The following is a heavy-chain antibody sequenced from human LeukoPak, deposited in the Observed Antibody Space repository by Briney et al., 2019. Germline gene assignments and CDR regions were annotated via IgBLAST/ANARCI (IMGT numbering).Heavy chain of an antibody. CDR3: ARVSYSNGWYFDY. J-gene: IGHJ4*02. V-gene: IGHV4-39*07. Sequence: SETLSLTCTVSGGSISSSSYYWGWIRQPPGKGLEWIGSIYYSGSTNYNPSLKSRVTISGDTSKKQISLKLISVTAADTGVYYCARVSYSNGWYFDYWGQGTLVTVSS. CDR1: GGSISSSSYY. CDR2: IYYSGST. D-gene: IGHD6-19*01.